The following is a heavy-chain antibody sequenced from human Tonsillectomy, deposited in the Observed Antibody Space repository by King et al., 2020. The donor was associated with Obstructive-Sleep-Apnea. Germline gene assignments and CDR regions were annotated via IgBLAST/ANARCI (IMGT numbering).Heavy chain of an antibody. CDR1: GGSISSSIYY. CDR3: AGSTDPISYGYFDY. V-gene: IGHV4-39*07. J-gene: IGHJ4*02. CDR2: IYYAGST. Sequence: LQLQESGPGLVRPSETLSLTCTVSGGSISSSIYYWGWIRQPPGQGLEWIGSIYYAGSTYYNPSLKSRVTISVDPSKNQFSVKLSSVTAADTAVFYCAGSTDPISYGYFDYWGQGTLVTVSS. D-gene: IGHD5-18*01.